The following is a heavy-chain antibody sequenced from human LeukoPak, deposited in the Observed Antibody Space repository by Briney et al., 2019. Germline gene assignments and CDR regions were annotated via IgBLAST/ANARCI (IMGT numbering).Heavy chain of an antibody. V-gene: IGHV1-69*04. D-gene: IGHD3-10*01. Sequence: SVKVSCKASGGTFSSYAISWVRQAPGQALERMGRIIPILGIANYAQKFQGRVTITADKSTSTAYMELSSLRSEDTAVYYCARAPPLYYGSGSYSYYFDYWGQGTLVTVSS. CDR2: IIPILGIA. CDR1: GGTFSSYA. CDR3: ARAPPLYYGSGSYSYYFDY. J-gene: IGHJ4*02.